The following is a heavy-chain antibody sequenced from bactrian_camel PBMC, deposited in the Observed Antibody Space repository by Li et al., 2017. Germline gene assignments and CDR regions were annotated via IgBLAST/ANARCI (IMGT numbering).Heavy chain of an antibody. CDR3: LQDPFTH. D-gene: IGHD2*01. J-gene: IGHJ4*01. CDR1: GIDFNYWA. Sequence: DVQLVESGGDLVQSGRSLTLSCATSGIDFNYWAMNWVRLIPGKGLEWVALINNAGSTSWYADFAKGRFVISKDFANNTLLLQLNDLQPEDTGKYFCLQDPFTHWGQGTQVTVS. CDR2: INNAGSTS. V-gene: IGHV3S42*01.